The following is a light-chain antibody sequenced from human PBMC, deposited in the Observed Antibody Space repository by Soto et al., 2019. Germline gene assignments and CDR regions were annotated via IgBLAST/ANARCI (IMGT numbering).Light chain of an antibody. V-gene: IGKV1-16*02. CDR1: QGIRKS. CDR3: EKYDSYPLT. CDR2: AAS. Sequence: DIQMTQSPASLSASVGDRGTITCRASQGIRKSLAWFQQKPGKAPKPLSHAASSLLSGVPSQFSGSASGTDCSLSISSVPPKDCATYSGEKYDSYPLTFGGGTKVEIK. J-gene: IGKJ4*01.